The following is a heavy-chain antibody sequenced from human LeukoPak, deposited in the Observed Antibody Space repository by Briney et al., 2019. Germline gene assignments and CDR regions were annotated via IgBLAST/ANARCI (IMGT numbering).Heavy chain of an antibody. V-gene: IGHV3-30*04. D-gene: IGHD5-12*01. CDR3: ARIHSGFDPPYSYYGMDV. CDR2: ISYDGSKK. CDR1: GFTFSEFG. Sequence: PGRSLRLSCAASGFTFSEFGIHWVRQAPGKGLEWLAVISYDGSKKYYGDSAKGRFTNSRDNSKNTLYLQMNSLRAEDTAVYYCARIHSGFDPPYSYYGMDVWGRGTTVTVSS. J-gene: IGHJ6*04.